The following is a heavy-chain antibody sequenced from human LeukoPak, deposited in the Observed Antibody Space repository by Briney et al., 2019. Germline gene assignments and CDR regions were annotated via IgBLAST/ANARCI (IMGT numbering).Heavy chain of an antibody. D-gene: IGHD6-13*01. CDR3: AREAVVSDPYSSSWYSWFDP. CDR1: GFTLSNYA. Sequence: GGSLRLSCAASGFTLSNYAMNWVRQAPGKGLEWVSSISSSSSYIYYADSVKGRFTISRDNAKNSLYLQMNSLRAEDTAVYYCAREAVVSDPYSSSWYSWFDPWGQGTLVTVSS. CDR2: ISSSSSYI. V-gene: IGHV3-21*01. J-gene: IGHJ5*02.